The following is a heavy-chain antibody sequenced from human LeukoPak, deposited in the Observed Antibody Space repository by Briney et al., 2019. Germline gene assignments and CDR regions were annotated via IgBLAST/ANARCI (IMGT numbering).Heavy chain of an antibody. Sequence: GGSLRLSCAASGFTFSDYYMSWIRQAPGKGLEWVSYISSSGSTIYYADSVKGRFTISRDNSKNTLYLQMNSLTVEDTAEYYCAKAADQYYYSYFYYMDVWGKGTTVTVSS. CDR1: GFTFSDYY. J-gene: IGHJ6*03. CDR3: AKAADQYYYSYFYYMDV. D-gene: IGHD2/OR15-2a*01. V-gene: IGHV3-11*04. CDR2: ISSSGSTI.